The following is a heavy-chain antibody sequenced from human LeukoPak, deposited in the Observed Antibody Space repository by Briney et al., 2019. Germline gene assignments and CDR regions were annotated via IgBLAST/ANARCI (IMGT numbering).Heavy chain of an antibody. D-gene: IGHD5-18*01. CDR3: VRVRDTAMADY. V-gene: IGHV4-39*07. CDR1: GGSISSSSYY. Sequence: SETLPLTCTVSGGSISSSSYYWGWIRQPPGKGLEWIGSIYYSGSTYYNPSLKSRVTISVDTSKNQFSLKLSSVTAADTAVYYCVRVRDTAMADYWGQGTLVTVSS. J-gene: IGHJ4*02. CDR2: IYYSGST.